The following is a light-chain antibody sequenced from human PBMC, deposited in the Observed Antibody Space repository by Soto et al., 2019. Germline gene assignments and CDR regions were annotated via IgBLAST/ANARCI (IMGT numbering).Light chain of an antibody. J-gene: IGKJ4*01. V-gene: IGKV3-20*01. Sequence: EIACSQTPGIESSSPGDRATLSCRASQMVGSNFLAWYQQKSGQAPRLLIYGASNRAAGIPDRFSGRGSGTEFTLTIASQPFEDIAIYHCHQYYHCSVTVGGGTKVDIK. CDR3: HQYYHCSVT. CDR1: QMVGSNF. CDR2: GAS.